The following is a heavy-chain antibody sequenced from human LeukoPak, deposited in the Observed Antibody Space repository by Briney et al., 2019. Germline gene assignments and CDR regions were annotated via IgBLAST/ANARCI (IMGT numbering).Heavy chain of an antibody. V-gene: IGHV3-53*01. D-gene: IGHD3-22*01. CDR3: ASPKGDYYDSSEWVFDY. J-gene: IGHJ4*02. Sequence: GGSLRLSCAASGFTVSSNYMSWVRQAPGKGLEWVSVIYSGGSTYYADSVKGRFTISRDNSKNTLYLQMNSLRAEDTAVYYCASPKGDYYDSSEWVFDYWGQGTLVTVSS. CDR2: IYSGGST. CDR1: GFTVSSNY.